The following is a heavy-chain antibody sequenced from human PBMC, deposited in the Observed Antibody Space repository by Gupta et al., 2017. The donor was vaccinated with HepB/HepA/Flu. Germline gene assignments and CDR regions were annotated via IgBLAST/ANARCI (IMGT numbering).Heavy chain of an antibody. J-gene: IGHJ4*02. D-gene: IGHD3-22*01. CDR1: GGAFSGDY. Sequence: QVQLQPWGGGMLMPSETLSLTCVGCGGAFSGDYWGWTRQPPGKGLEWIGEINHSGSTNYNPSLKSRVTISVDTSKNQFSLKLSSVTAADTAVYYCARGSPVEHDSSGYYFDYWGQGTLVTVSS. V-gene: IGHV4-34*01. CDR3: ARGSPVEHDSSGYYFDY. CDR2: INHSGST.